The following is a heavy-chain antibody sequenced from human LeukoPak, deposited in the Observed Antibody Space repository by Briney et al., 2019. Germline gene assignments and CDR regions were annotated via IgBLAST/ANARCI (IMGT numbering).Heavy chain of an antibody. CDR1: GFTFSIFW. V-gene: IGHV3-7*03. D-gene: IGHD7-27*01. J-gene: IGHJ4*02. CDR3: AKDLGFGQPLGNLFDY. Sequence: PGGSLRLSCAASGFTFSIFWMSWVRQAPGKGLEWVANIKQDGSAKSYVDSVKGRFTISRDNAKNSLYLQMNSLRAEDTAVYYCAKDLGFGQPLGNLFDYWGQGTLVTVSS. CDR2: IKQDGSAK.